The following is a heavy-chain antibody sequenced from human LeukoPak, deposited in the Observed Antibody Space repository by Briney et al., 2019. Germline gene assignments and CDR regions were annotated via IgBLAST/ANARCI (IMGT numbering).Heavy chain of an antibody. V-gene: IGHV1-69*13. CDR1: GGTFSSYA. CDR3: ARGSTARYYYDSSGYYRGAVDY. Sequence: SVKVSCKASGGTFSSYAISWVRQAPGRGLEWMGGIIPIFGTANYAQKFQGRVTITADESTSTAYMELRSLRSDDTAVYYCARGSTARYYYDSSGYYRGAVDYWGQGTLVTISS. J-gene: IGHJ4*02. CDR2: IIPIFGTA. D-gene: IGHD3-22*01.